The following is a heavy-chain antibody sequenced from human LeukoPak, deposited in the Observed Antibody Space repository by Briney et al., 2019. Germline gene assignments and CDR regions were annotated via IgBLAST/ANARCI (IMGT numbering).Heavy chain of an antibody. V-gene: IGHV5-51*01. CDR2: IYPGDSDT. Sequence: GESLKISCKGSGYSFTSYWIGWVRQMPGKGLEWMGIIYPGDSDTRYSPSFQGQVTISADKSISTAYLQWSSLKASDTAMYYCAGRYQLPGRFYYYMDVWGKGTTVTVSS. J-gene: IGHJ6*03. CDR1: GYSFTSYW. D-gene: IGHD2-2*01. CDR3: AGRYQLPGRFYYYMDV.